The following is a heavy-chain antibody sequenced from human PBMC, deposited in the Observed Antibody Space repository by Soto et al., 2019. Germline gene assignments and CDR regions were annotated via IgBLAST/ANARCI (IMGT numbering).Heavy chain of an antibody. CDR1: GFTFSSYS. Sequence: GSLRLSCAASGFTFSSYSMNWVRQAPGKGLEWVSYISGSGTTAYYADSVKGRFIFSRDNPKNTMYLQMNSLRAEDTAVYFCAKTTDGWFSAFEIWGQGTVVTVSS. D-gene: IGHD6-19*01. J-gene: IGHJ3*02. CDR3: AKTTDGWFSAFEI. V-gene: IGHV3-48*01. CDR2: ISGSGTTA.